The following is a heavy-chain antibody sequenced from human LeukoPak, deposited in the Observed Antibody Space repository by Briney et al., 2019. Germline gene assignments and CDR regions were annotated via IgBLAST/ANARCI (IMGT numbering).Heavy chain of an antibody. D-gene: IGHD1-26*01. J-gene: IGHJ4*02. CDR3: ARGAGSQGGDY. CDR1: GGSISSGSDY. Sequence: PSETLSLSCTVSGGSISSGSDYWSWIRQPAGKGLEWIGRIYTSGSTNYNPSLKGRVTISVDTSKNQFSLKLSSVTAADTAVYYCARGAGSQGGDYWGQGTLVTVSS. CDR2: IYTSGST. V-gene: IGHV4-61*02.